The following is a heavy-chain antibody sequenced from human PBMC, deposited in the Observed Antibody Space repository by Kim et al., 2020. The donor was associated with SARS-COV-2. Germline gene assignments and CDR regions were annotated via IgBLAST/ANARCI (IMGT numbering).Heavy chain of an antibody. CDR2: ISSSGSTI. CDR1: GFTFSDYY. CDR3: ARAPQYYYDSSGYYFPGYFDY. J-gene: IGHJ4*02. V-gene: IGHV3-11*01. Sequence: GGSLRLSCAASGFTFSDYYMSWIRQAPGKGLEWVSYISSSGSTIYYADSVKGRFTISRDNAKNSLYLQMNSLRAEDTAVYYCARAPQYYYDSSGYYFPGYFDYWGQGTLVTVSS. D-gene: IGHD3-22*01.